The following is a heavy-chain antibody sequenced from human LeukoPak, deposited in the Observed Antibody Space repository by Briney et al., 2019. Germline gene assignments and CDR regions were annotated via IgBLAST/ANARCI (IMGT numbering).Heavy chain of an antibody. J-gene: IGHJ4*02. Sequence: GGSLRPSCAASGFTFSSYGMHWVRQSPGKGLEWVAVISYAVSNKYYADSVKGRFTISRDNSKNTLYLQMDSLRAEDTAVYYCAKANTAMSYFDYWGQGTLVTVSS. D-gene: IGHD5-18*01. CDR2: ISYAVSNK. CDR3: AKANTAMSYFDY. V-gene: IGHV3-30*18. CDR1: GFTFSSYG.